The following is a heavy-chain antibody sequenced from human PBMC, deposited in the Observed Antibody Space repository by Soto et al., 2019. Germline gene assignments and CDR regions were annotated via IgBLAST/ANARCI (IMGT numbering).Heavy chain of an antibody. CDR1: EFTFSNYW. D-gene: IGHD4-17*01. Sequence: EVQLVESGGGLVQPGGSLRLSCAASEFTFSNYWMHWVRQAPGKGLVWVSRINTDGSSTSYADFVKGRFTISRDNARNTLFLQINSLTAEDTVGYYCARFRVDGDYVPWGHGTLVTVSA. CDR3: ARFRVDGDYVP. CDR2: INTDGSST. V-gene: IGHV3-74*01. J-gene: IGHJ5*02.